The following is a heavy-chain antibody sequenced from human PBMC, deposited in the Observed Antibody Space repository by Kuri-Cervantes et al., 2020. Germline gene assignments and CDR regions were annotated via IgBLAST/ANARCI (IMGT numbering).Heavy chain of an antibody. Sequence: GGSLRLSCAASGFTFSSYAMHWVRQAPGKGLEWVAVISYDGSNKYYADSVKGRFTISRDNSKNTLYLQMNSLRAEDTAVYYCARDRDAFDIWGQGTMVTVSS. CDR3: ARDRDAFDI. CDR2: ISYDGSNK. J-gene: IGHJ3*02. V-gene: IGHV3-30-3*01. CDR1: GFTFSSYA.